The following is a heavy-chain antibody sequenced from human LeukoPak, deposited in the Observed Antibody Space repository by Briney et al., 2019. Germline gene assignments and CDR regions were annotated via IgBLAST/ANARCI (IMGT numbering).Heavy chain of an antibody. CDR1: GFTFSNYW. V-gene: IGHV3-7*03. CDR3: AKAYGWELPDYFDY. CDR2: IKQDGSEK. D-gene: IGHD1-26*01. Sequence: PGGSLRLSCAVSGFTFSNYWMSWVRQAPGKGLEWVANIKQDGSEKYYVDSVEGRFTISRDNAKNSLYLQMNSLRAEDTAVYYCAKAYGWELPDYFDYWGQGTLVTVSS. J-gene: IGHJ4*02.